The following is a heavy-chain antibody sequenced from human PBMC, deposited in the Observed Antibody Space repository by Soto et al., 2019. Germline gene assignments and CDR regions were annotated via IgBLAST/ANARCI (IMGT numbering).Heavy chain of an antibody. D-gene: IGHD2-15*01. V-gene: IGHV3-15*01. CDR3: TTHVVQSDAFDI. CDR2: IKSKTDGGTT. Sequence: GGSLRLSCAASGFTFSNAWMSWVRQAPGKGLEWVGRIKSKTDGGTTDYAAPVKGRFTISRDDSKNTLYLQMNSLKTEDTAVYYCTTHVVQSDAFDIWGQGTMVTVSS. J-gene: IGHJ3*02. CDR1: GFTFSNAW.